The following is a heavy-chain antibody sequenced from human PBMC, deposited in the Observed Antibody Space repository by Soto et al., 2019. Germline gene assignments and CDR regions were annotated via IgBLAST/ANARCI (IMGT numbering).Heavy chain of an antibody. CDR1: GGTFSSYA. CDR2: IVPIVDTS. D-gene: IGHD5-12*01. CDR3: VRVVAIPGYPDN. J-gene: IGHJ4*02. V-gene: IGHV1-69*12. Sequence: QVQLVQSGAEVRQPASSVKVSCKTSGGTFSSYAISWVLQAPGQGLEWMGGIVPIVDTSTYAQKFQGRVTIIADESTSTVYMELSSLRSDDTAVYYCVRVVAIPGYPDNWGQGTLVTVSS.